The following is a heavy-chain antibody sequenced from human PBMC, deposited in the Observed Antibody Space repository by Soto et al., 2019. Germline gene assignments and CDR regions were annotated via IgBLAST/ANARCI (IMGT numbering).Heavy chain of an antibody. J-gene: IGHJ6*02. V-gene: IGHV1-18*01. CDR1: GYTFRSYG. D-gene: IGHD6-13*01. CDR3: ARDLGIAADGHTGIDYYYYGMDV. Sequence: GXSAKVSFKGSGYTFRSYGISWVRQAPVQGLEWMGWISAYNGNTNYAQKLQGRVTMTTDTSTSTAYMELRSLRSDETAVYYCARDLGIAADGHTGIDYYYYGMDVWGQGTTVTVYS. CDR2: ISAYNGNT.